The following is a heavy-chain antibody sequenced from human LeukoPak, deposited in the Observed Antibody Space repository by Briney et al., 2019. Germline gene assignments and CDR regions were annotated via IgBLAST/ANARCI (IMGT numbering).Heavy chain of an antibody. CDR2: IYYSGST. CDR3: ARRSPRNGDSGGWYIDY. CDR1: GGSISSYY. J-gene: IGHJ4*02. V-gene: IGHV4-59*08. Sequence: PSETLSLTCTVSGGSISSYYWSWIRQPPGKGLEWIGYIYYSGSTNYNPSLKSRVTISVDTSKNQFSLKLSSVTAADTAVYYCARRSPRNGDSGGWYIDYWGQGTLVTVSS. D-gene: IGHD4-17*01.